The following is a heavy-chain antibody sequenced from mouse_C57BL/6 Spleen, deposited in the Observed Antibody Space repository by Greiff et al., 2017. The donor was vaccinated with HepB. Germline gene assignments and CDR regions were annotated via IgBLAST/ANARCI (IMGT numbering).Heavy chain of an antibody. J-gene: IGHJ1*03. Sequence: LVESGPELVKPGASVKLSCKASGYTFTSYDINWVKQRPGQGLEWIGWIYPRDGSTKYNEKFKGKATLTVDTSSSTAYMELHSLTSEDSAVYFCARGTGYWYFDVWGTGTTVTVSS. D-gene: IGHD2-14*01. CDR2: IYPRDGST. V-gene: IGHV1-85*01. CDR3: ARGTGYWYFDV. CDR1: GYTFTSYD.